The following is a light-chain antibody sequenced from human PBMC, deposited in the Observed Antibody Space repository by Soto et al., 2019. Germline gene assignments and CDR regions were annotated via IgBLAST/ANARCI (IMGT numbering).Light chain of an antibody. V-gene: IGKV3-20*01. CDR1: QSVSSSY. CDR3: QQYGSSPLT. CDR2: GAS. Sequence: EIVLTQSPGTLSLSPGERATLSCRASQSVSSSYLAWYQQKPGQAPRLLIYGASSRATGITDRFSGSGSGTDFTLTISRREPEDFGVSYCQQYGSSPLTFGPGTKVDIK. J-gene: IGKJ3*01.